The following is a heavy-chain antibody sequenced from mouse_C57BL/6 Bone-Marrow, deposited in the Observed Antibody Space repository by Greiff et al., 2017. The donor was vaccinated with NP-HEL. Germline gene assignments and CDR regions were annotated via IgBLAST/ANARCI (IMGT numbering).Heavy chain of an antibody. CDR3: AGYDYDGFAY. J-gene: IGHJ3*01. D-gene: IGHD2-4*01. Sequence: VQLQQSGPELVKPEASVKISCKASGYSFTGYYMNWVKQSPEKSLEWIGEINPSTGGTTYNQKFKAKATLTVDKSSSTAYMQLKSLTSEDSAVYYCAGYDYDGFAYWGQGTLVTVSA. CDR1: GYSFTGYY. CDR2: INPSTGGT. V-gene: IGHV1-42*01.